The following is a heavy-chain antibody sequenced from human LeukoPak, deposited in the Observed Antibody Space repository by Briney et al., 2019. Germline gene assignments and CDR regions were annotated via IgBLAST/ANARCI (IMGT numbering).Heavy chain of an antibody. CDR2: IYYSGRS. CDR3: ARQQYSTSSCDS. D-gene: IGHD6-6*01. V-gene: IGHV4-59*01. J-gene: IGHJ4*02. CDR1: GGSISTYY. Sequence: SETLSLTCSVAGGSISTYYWSWVRQPPGKGLEWIGNIYYSGRSYYNPSLKSRVTVSVDTAKNQFSLKLSSVTAADTAVYYCARQQYSTSSCDSWGQGTLVTVST.